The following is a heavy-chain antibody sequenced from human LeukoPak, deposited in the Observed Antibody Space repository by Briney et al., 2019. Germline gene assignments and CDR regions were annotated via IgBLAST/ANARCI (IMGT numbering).Heavy chain of an antibody. J-gene: IGHJ4*02. CDR2: ISGSGGST. CDR1: GFTFSSYA. CDR3: AKDFQGLWAVPDY. V-gene: IGHV3-23*01. D-gene: IGHD2-2*01. Sequence: PGGSLRLSCAASGFTFSSYAMSWVRQAPGKGLEWVSAISGSGGSTYYADSVKGRFTIPRDNSKNTLYLQMNSLRAEDTAVYYCAKDFQGLWAVPDYWGQGTLVTVSS.